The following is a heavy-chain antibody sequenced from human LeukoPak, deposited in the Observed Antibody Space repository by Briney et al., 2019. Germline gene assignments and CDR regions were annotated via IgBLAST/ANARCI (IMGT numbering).Heavy chain of an antibody. Sequence: PGGSLRLSCAASGFTFSSYAMSWVRQAPGKGLEWVSAISGSGGSTYYADSVKGRFTISRDNSKNTLYLQMNSLRAEDTAVYYCAKGRSVLSGHIVVVTAIPKWGQGTLVTVSS. CDR2: ISGSGGST. CDR3: AKGRSVLSGHIVVVTAIPK. J-gene: IGHJ4*02. D-gene: IGHD2-21*02. CDR1: GFTFSSYA. V-gene: IGHV3-23*01.